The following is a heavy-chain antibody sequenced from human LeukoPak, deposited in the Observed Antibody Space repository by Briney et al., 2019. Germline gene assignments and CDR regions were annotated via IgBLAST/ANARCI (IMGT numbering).Heavy chain of an antibody. CDR3: ARGDKDVVVVAATLDY. D-gene: IGHD2-15*01. CDR1: GGSFSGYY. V-gene: IGHV4-34*01. CDR2: INHSGST. Sequence: KPSETLSLTCAVYGGSFSGYYWSWIRQPPGKGLEWIGEINHSGSTNYNPSLKSRVTISVDTSKNQFSLKLSSVTAADTAVYYCARGDKDVVVVAATLDYWGQGTLVTVSS. J-gene: IGHJ4*02.